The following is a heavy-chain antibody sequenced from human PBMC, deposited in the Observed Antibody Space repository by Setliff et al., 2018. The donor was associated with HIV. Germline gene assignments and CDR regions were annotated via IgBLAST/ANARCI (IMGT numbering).Heavy chain of an antibody. CDR1: GYTFTTYS. V-gene: IGHV1-3*01. CDR3: ARGALLAAFDFDH. J-gene: IGHJ4*01. Sequence: ASVKVSCKASGYTFTTYSPHWVRRAPGQSLEWMGWINVRDGDTKYSQELQGRITITRDTSANTAYMDLRSLRSDDTAVYFCARGALLAAFDFDHWGHGTLVTVSS. CDR2: INVRDGDT. D-gene: IGHD3-10*01.